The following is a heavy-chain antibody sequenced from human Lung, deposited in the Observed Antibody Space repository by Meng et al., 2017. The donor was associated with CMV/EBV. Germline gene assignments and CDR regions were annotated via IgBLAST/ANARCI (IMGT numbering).Heavy chain of an antibody. J-gene: IGHJ5*02. D-gene: IGHD6-13*01. Sequence: SCAASGFTFSSYAMSWVRQAPGKGLEWVSAISGSGGSTYYADSVKGRFTISRDNSKNTLYLQMNSLRAEDTAVYYCAKDQSSWYGTGDDNWFAPWXQGTLVTVSS. CDR3: AKDQSSWYGTGDDNWFAP. CDR1: GFTFSSYA. CDR2: ISGSGGST. V-gene: IGHV3-23*01.